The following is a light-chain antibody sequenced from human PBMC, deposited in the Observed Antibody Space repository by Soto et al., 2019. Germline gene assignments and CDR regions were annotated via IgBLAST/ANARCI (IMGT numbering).Light chain of an antibody. J-gene: IGKJ1*01. CDR1: QSISSSY. CDR3: QQYSSTFWT. V-gene: IGKV3-20*01. CDR2: GAS. Sequence: EIVLTQSPGTLSLSPGERTTLSCRASQSISSSYLAWYQQKPGQAPRLLVYGASSRATGIPDRFSCSGSGTDFTLTISRLEPEDFALYYCQQYSSTFWTLGQGTKVEIK.